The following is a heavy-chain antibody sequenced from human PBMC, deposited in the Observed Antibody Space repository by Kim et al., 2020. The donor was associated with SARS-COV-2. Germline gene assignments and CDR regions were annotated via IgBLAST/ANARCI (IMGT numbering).Heavy chain of an antibody. CDR3: ARRRSWEPGDYGMDV. D-gene: IGHD1-26*01. J-gene: IGHJ6*02. V-gene: IGHV5-51*01. Sequence: SFQGQVTISADKSISTAYLQWSSLKASDTAMYYCARRRSWEPGDYGMDVWGQGTTVTVSS.